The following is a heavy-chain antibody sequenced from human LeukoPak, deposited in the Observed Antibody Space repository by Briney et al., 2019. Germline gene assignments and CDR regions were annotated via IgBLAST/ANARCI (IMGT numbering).Heavy chain of an antibody. CDR1: GFTFDSYV. CDR2: ITGGGGST. Sequence: GGSLRLSCAASGFTFDSYVMNWVRQAPGKGLEWVSAITGGGGSTYYADSVKGRFTISRDNSKNTLYLQMNSLRADDTAVYYCAKRIGWAGLEPRGMDVWGQGTTVTVSS. J-gene: IGHJ6*02. D-gene: IGHD6-19*01. V-gene: IGHV3-23*01. CDR3: AKRIGWAGLEPRGMDV.